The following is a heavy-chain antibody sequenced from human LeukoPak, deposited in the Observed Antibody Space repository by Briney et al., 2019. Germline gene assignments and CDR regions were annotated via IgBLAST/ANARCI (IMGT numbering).Heavy chain of an antibody. CDR1: GGSISSYY. J-gene: IGHJ4*02. D-gene: IGHD6-19*01. CDR2: IYYSGST. Sequence: SETLSLTCTVSGGSISSYYWSWIRQPPGKGLEWIGYIYYSGSTNYNPSLKSRVTISVDTSKNQFSLKLRPCTAPNPACYYCARLNSGWDYWGQGTLVTVSS. V-gene: IGHV4-59*08. CDR3: ARLNSGWDY.